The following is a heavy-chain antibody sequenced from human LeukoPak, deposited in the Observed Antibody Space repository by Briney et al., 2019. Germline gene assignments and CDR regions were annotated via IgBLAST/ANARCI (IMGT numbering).Heavy chain of an antibody. CDR2: IYYSGST. CDR1: GGSISSYY. J-gene: IGHJ4*02. V-gene: IGHV4-59*12. Sequence: SETLSLTCTVSGGSISSYYWSWIRQPPGKGLEWIGYIYYSGSTNYNPSLKSRVTISVDTSKNQFSLKLSSVTAADTAVYYCARVGRADPCLDYWGQGTLVTVSS. CDR3: ARVGRADPCLDY. D-gene: IGHD1-26*01.